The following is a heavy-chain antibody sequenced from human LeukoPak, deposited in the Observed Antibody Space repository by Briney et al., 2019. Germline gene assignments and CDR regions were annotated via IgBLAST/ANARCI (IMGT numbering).Heavy chain of an antibody. J-gene: IGHJ4*02. CDR2: IYSGGST. CDR1: GFTVSSNY. V-gene: IGHV3-53*01. CDR3: ARHSLTYYYDSSGYDGPGDY. D-gene: IGHD3-22*01. Sequence: GGSLSLSCAASGFTVSSNYMSWVRQAPGKGLEWVSVIYSGGSTYYADSVKGRFTISRDNSKNTLYLQMNSLRAEDTAVYYCARHSLTYYYDSSGYDGPGDYWGQGTLVTVSS.